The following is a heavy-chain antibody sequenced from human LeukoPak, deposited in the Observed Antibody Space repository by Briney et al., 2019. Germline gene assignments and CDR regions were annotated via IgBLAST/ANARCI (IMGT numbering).Heavy chain of an antibody. D-gene: IGHD3-22*01. Sequence: GGSLRLSCAASGFTFSSYSMNWVRQAPGKGLEWVSSISSSSSYIYYADSVKGRFTISRDNAKNSLYLQMNSLRAEDTAVYYCAKEDPGRYYYDSSGYFDYWGQGTLVTVSS. V-gene: IGHV3-21*01. CDR2: ISSSSSYI. CDR3: AKEDPGRYYYDSSGYFDY. CDR1: GFTFSSYS. J-gene: IGHJ4*02.